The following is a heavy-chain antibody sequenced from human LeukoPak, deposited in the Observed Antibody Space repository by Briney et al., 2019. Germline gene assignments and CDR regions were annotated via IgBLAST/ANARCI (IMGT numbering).Heavy chain of an antibody. CDR1: GFTFSSYG. CDR3: ARDIFPSLHIIAAAGNNPGY. D-gene: IGHD6-13*01. Sequence: PGGSLRLSCAASGFTFSSYGMHWVRQAPGKGLEWVAVIWYDGSNKYYADSVKGRFTISRDNSKNTLYLQMNSLRAEDTAVYYCARDIFPSLHIIAAAGNNPGYWGQGTLVTVSS. J-gene: IGHJ4*02. V-gene: IGHV3-33*01. CDR2: IWYDGSNK.